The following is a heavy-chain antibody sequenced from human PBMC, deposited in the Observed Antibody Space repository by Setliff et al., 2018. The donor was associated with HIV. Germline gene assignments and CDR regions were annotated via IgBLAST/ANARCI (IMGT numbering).Heavy chain of an antibody. CDR3: ARLGGFCSGGSCTALADTMDV. D-gene: IGHD2-15*01. Sequence: SGESLKISCKGSGYSFSSYWIGWVRQMPGKGLEWMGIIYPGDSDTRYSPSFQGQVTISADKSISTAYQQCSSLKASDTAMYYCARLGGFCSGGSCTALADTMDVGGQGTTVTVSS. V-gene: IGHV5-51*01. CDR2: IYPGDSDT. CDR1: GYSFSSYW. J-gene: IGHJ6*02.